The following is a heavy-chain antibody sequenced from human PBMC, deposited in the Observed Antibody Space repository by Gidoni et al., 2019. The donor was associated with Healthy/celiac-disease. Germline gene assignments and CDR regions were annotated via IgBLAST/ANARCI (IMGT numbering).Heavy chain of an antibody. D-gene: IGHD3-10*01. V-gene: IGHV4-39*01. CDR3: SSWGDYYGSGFDP. Sequence: QLQLQESGAGLVKPSETLSHTCTVSGGSISSSSYYWGWSRQPPGKGLGWLGRIYYSGRTYYHPSLKSRVTISVATSTIPFSLKLSSVPAAATAVYYCSSWGDYYGSGFDPWGQGTLVTVSS. CDR1: GGSISSSSYY. J-gene: IGHJ5*02. CDR2: IYYSGRT.